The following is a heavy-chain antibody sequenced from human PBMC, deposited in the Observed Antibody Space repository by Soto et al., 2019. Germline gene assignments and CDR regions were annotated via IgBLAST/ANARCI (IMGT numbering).Heavy chain of an antibody. CDR2: TYYRSTRWYN. V-gene: IGHV6-1*01. J-gene: IGHJ5*02. CDR1: GDSVSSNSAA. Sequence: PSQTLSLTCAISGDSVSSNSAAWNWIRQSPSRGLEWLGRTYYRSTRWYNDYAVSVRGRITVNPDTSKNQFSLHLNSLTPEDTAVYHCARAHGSGQNWFDPWGQGTLVTVSS. D-gene: IGHD3-10*01. CDR3: ARAHGSGQNWFDP.